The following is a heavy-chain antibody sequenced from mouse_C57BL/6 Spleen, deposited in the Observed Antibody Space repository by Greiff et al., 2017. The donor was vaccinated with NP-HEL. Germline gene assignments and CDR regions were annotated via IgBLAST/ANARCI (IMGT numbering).Heavy chain of an antibody. Sequence: EVQLQQSGPELVKPGASVKMSCKASGYTFTDYNMHWVKQSHGKSLEWIGYINPNNGGTSYNQKFKGKATLTVNKSSSTAYMELRSLTSEDSAVYYCAREDYGTSYGGYWGQGTTLTVSS. D-gene: IGHD1-1*01. CDR2: INPNNGGT. CDR1: GYTFTDYN. V-gene: IGHV1-22*01. CDR3: AREDYGTSYGGY. J-gene: IGHJ2*01.